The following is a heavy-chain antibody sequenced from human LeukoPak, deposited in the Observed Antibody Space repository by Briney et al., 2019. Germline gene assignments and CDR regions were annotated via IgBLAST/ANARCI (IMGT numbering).Heavy chain of an antibody. CDR2: ISGSSSYI. CDR3: ARDHDYYYYMDV. V-gene: IGHV3-21*01. Sequence: GGSLRLSCAASGFTFSTYNMNWVRQAPGKGLEWVSSISGSSSYIYYADSVKGRFTISRDNAKNSLCLQMNSLRAEDTAVYYCARDHDYYYYMDVWGKGTTVTVSS. J-gene: IGHJ6*03. CDR1: GFTFSTYN.